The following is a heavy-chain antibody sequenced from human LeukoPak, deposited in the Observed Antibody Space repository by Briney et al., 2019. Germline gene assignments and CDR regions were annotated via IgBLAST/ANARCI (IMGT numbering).Heavy chain of an antibody. Sequence: SQTLSLTCTVSGGSISSGGYYWSWIRQPPGKGLEWIGYIYYSGSTNYNPSLKSRVTMSVDTSKNQFSLKLSSVTAADTAVYYCARVLVPAAINAFDIWGQGTMVTVSS. J-gene: IGHJ3*02. CDR2: IYYSGST. V-gene: IGHV4-61*08. CDR1: GGSISSGGYY. CDR3: ARVLVPAAINAFDI. D-gene: IGHD2-2*02.